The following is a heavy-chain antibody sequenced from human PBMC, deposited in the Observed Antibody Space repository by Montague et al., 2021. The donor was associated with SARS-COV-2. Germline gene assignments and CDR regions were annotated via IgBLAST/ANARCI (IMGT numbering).Heavy chain of an antibody. J-gene: IGHJ4*02. CDR1: GFSLSTSGMC. D-gene: IGHD6-19*01. CDR3: ARMTVAGIPFDY. Sequence: PALVKPTQTLTLTCTFSGFSLSTSGMCVSWIRQPPGKALEWLARIDWDDDKYHSTSLKTRLTISKDTSKNQVVLTMTNMDPVDTATYYCARMTVAGIPFDYWGQGTLVTVSS. CDR2: IDWDDDK. V-gene: IGHV2-70*11.